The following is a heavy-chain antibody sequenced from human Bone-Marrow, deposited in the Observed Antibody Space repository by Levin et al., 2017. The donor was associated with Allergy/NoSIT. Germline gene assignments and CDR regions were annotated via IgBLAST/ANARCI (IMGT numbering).Heavy chain of an antibody. D-gene: IGHD3-10*01. J-gene: IGHJ6*03. CDR1: GYTFIDYY. CDR3: AKSFLRLRDLQGVVRPGNYYYMGV. Sequence: EASVKVSCKTSGYTFIDYYIHWVRQAPGQGLEWVGRINPNTGSTHFGQRFQGRVTMTRDTSINTAYMELGRLQSDDTATYYCAKSFLRLRDLQGVVRPGNYYYMGVWGKGTVVSVSS. CDR2: INPNTGST. V-gene: IGHV1-2*06.